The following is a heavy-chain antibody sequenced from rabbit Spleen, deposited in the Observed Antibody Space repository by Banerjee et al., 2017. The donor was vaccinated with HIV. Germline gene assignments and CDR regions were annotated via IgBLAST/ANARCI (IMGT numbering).Heavy chain of an antibody. J-gene: IGHJ4*01. CDR3: AREAQYSYFGAIDL. D-gene: IGHD6-1*01. Sequence: QEQLVESGGGLVQPGGSLKLSCKASGFDFSSYGVSWVRQAPGKGLEWIACINGVTGKAVYANWAKGRFTFSKTSSTTVTLQMTSLTAADTATYFCAREAQYSYFGAIDLWGPGTLVTVS. CDR2: INGVTGKA. CDR1: GFDFSSYG. V-gene: IGHV1S45*01.